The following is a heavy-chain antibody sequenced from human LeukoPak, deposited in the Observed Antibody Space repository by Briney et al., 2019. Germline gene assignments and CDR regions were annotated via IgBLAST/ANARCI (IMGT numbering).Heavy chain of an antibody. CDR2: IIPMFGIT. CDR3: ARWMTTVITPDY. CDR1: GGTFSNYA. D-gene: IGHD4-11*01. J-gene: IGHJ4*02. Sequence: SVKVSCKASGGTFSNYAMSWVRQAPGQGLEWMGRIIPMFGITNYAQKFQGRVTITADKSTSTAYMDLSSLRSEDTAVYYCARWMTTVITPDYWGQGTLVTVSS. V-gene: IGHV1-69*04.